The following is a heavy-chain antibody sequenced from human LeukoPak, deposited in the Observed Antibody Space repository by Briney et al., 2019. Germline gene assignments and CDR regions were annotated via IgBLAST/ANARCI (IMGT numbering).Heavy chain of an antibody. CDR2: IIPIFGTA. J-gene: IGHJ6*03. CDR3: ASGDSTGHYYYYVDV. CDR1: GGTFSSYA. V-gene: IGHV1-69*01. D-gene: IGHD2-2*01. Sequence: SVKVSCKASGGTFSSYAISWVRQAPGQGLEWMGGIIPIFGTANYAQKFQGRVTITADESTSTAYMELSSLRSEDTAVYYCASGDSTGHYYYYVDVWGKGTTVTVSS.